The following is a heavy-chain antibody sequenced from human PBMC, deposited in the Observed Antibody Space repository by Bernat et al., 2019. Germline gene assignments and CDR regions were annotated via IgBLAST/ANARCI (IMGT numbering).Heavy chain of an antibody. D-gene: IGHD6-6*01. CDR1: GDTFSSYA. Sequence: QVQLVQSGAEVKKPGSSVKVSCKASGDTFSSYAISWVRQAPGQGLEWMGGIIPIFGTANYTRKFQGRVPLPADESTSTAYLELSSLRSEDTAVYYCARAVLRSSRRYYYYYMDVWGKGTTVTVSS. CDR2: IIPIFGTA. J-gene: IGHJ6*03. V-gene: IGHV1-69*01. CDR3: ARAVLRSSRRYYYYYMDV.